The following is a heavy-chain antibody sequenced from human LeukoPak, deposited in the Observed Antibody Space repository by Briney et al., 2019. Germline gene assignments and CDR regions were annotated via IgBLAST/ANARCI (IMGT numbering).Heavy chain of an antibody. V-gene: IGHV1-8*02. CDR2: MNPNSGNT. CDR1: GGTFSSYA. CDR3: ASQLFRGSGSYGFDY. Sequence: ASVKVSCKASGGTFSSYAISWVRQAPGQGLEWMGWMNPNSGNTGYAQKFQGRVTMTRNTSISTAYMELSSLRSEDTAVYYCASQLFRGSGSYGFDYWGQGTLVTVSS. D-gene: IGHD3-10*01. J-gene: IGHJ4*02.